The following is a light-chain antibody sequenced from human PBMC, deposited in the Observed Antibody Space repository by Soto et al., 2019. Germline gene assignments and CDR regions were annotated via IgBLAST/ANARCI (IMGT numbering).Light chain of an antibody. J-gene: IGLJ2*01. Sequence: VVTQPPSASGTPGQRVTISCSGSSSNIGSHDVHWYQQVPGTAPKLLIYRNNQRPSGVPDRFSGSKSGTSASLAISGLRSEDEGDYYCATWDDSLSGLVVFGGGTKLTVL. CDR2: RNN. CDR3: ATWDDSLSGLVV. V-gene: IGLV1-47*01. CDR1: SSNIGSHD.